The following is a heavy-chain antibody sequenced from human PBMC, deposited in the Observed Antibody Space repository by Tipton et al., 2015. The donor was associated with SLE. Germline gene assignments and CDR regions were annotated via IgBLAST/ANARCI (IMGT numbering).Heavy chain of an antibody. V-gene: IGHV1-2*02. D-gene: IGHD6-13*01. CDR1: GYIFTDYY. J-gene: IGHJ6*02. CDR2: TNPNTGGS. Sequence: QLVQSGGELKRPGASVRVSCKASGYIFTDYYMHWVRQAPGQGLEWMGWTNPNTGGSIYAQKFQGRVTMTRDTSTSTAYLELRSLRSDDTAVYYCARDVYVGTSWYGYYGMDVWGQGTTVTVSS. CDR3: ARDVYVGTSWYGYYGMDV.